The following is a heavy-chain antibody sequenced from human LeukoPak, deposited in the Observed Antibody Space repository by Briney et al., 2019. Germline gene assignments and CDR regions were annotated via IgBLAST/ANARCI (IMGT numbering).Heavy chain of an antibody. CDR1: GYTFTSYY. D-gene: IGHD1-14*01. V-gene: IGHV1-46*01. Sequence: GASVKVSCKASGYTFTSYYMHWVRQAPGQGLEWMGIINPSGGSTSYAQKFQGRVTMTGDTSTSTVYIELSSLRSEDTAVYYCARSSGRSPNRDYMDVWGKGTTVTISS. CDR2: INPSGGST. CDR3: ARSSGRSPNRDYMDV. J-gene: IGHJ6*03.